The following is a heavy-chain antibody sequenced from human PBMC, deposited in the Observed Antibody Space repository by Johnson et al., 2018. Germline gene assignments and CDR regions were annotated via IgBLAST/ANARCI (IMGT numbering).Heavy chain of an antibody. CDR2: IYPGDSDT. D-gene: IGHD6-13*01. J-gene: IGHJ6*02. V-gene: IGHV5-51*01. CDR1: GYNFYTYW. CDR3: ARRIAAAEGGYYAMDV. Sequence: VQLVQAGAEVKEPGESLKISCKGSGYNFYTYWIAWVSQMPGKGLECMGRIYPGDSDTRYSPAFQGQVTISADTSNSFAYLQWSRLKASDTGIYYCARRIAAAEGGYYAMDVWGQGTTVTVSS.